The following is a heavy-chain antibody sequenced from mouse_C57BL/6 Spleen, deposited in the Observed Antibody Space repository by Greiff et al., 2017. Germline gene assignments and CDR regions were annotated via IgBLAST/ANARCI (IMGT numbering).Heavy chain of an antibody. D-gene: IGHD2-4*01. Sequence: VQLKESGGGLVKPGGSLKLSCAASGFTFSSYAMSWVRQTPEKRLEWVATISDGGSYTYYPDNVKGRFTISRDNAKNNLYLQMSHLKSEDTAMYYCARDSLYDYDVDYAMDYWGQGTSVTVSS. CDR2: ISDGGSYT. J-gene: IGHJ4*01. CDR1: GFTFSSYA. CDR3: ARDSLYDYDVDYAMDY. V-gene: IGHV5-4*01.